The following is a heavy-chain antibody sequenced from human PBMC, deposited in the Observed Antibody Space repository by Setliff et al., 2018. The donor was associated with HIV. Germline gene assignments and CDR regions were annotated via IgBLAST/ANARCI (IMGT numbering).Heavy chain of an antibody. CDR3: AKQGYSDSLYAFDV. V-gene: IGHV1-2*02. Sequence: ASVKVSCKASGYMFTDYYIHWVRQAPGQGLEWMGWINPKSGDTKYGQSFQGRVTMTRDTSMSTVYMALTGLTSDDTAVYYCAKQGYSDSLYAFDVWGQGTMVTVSS. D-gene: IGHD1-26*01. CDR2: INPKSGDT. J-gene: IGHJ3*01. CDR1: GYMFTDYY.